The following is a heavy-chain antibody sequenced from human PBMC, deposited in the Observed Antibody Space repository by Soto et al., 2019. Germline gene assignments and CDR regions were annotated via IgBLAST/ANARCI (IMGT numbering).Heavy chain of an antibody. V-gene: IGHV4-31*03. CDR3: GGVRANQVMGWFDP. CDR1: GGSISSGGYY. D-gene: IGHD2-21*01. Sequence: SETLSLTCTVSGGSISSGGYYWSWIRQHPGKGLEWIGYIYHSGTTYYNPSLKSRVTISVDTSKNQFSLKLTSVTAADTAVYYCGGVRANQVMGWFDPWGQGTLVTVSS. CDR2: IYHSGTT. J-gene: IGHJ5*02.